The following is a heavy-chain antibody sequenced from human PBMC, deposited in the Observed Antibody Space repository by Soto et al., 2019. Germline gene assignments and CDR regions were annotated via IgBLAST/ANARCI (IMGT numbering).Heavy chain of an antibody. Sequence: PSETLSLTCTVSGCSISSGGYYWSWIRQHPGKGLEWIGYIYYSGSTYYNPSLKSRVTISLDTSKNQFSLKLSSVTAADTAVYYCARDPQLWAGFDYWGQGTLVTVSS. V-gene: IGHV4-31*03. CDR3: ARDPQLWAGFDY. J-gene: IGHJ4*02. CDR2: IYYSGST. CDR1: GCSISSGGYY. D-gene: IGHD5-18*01.